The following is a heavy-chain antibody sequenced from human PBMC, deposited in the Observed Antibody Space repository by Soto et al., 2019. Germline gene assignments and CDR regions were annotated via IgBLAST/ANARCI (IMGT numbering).Heavy chain of an antibody. CDR1: GVSISNSSYY. J-gene: IGHJ4*02. V-gene: IGHV4-39*01. Sequence: QLQLQESGPGLVKPSETLSLTCTVSGVSISNSSYYWGWIRRPPGKGLEWIGTIYYSGITYYNPSLKSRVTISVDTSQNQFSLKLTSVTAADRAVYYCAIHGSNWGQGTLVTVSS. CDR2: IYYSGIT. CDR3: AIHGSN.